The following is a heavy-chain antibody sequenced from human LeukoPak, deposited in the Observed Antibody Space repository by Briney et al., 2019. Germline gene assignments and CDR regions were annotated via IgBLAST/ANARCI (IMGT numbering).Heavy chain of an antibody. D-gene: IGHD3-22*01. CDR1: GGSFNDYY. CDR2: INHSGST. CDR3: TSRNYYDSSGYYYFDY. Sequence: PSETLSLTCAVYGGSFNDYYWSWIRQPPGKGLEWIGEINHSGSTNYNPSLKSRVTISVDTSKNQFFLKLSSVTAADTAVYYCTSRNYYDSSGYYYFDYWGRGTLVTVSS. V-gene: IGHV4-34*01. J-gene: IGHJ4*02.